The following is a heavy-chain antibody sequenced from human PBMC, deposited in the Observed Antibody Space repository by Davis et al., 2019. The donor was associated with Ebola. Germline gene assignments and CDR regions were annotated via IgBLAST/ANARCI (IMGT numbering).Heavy chain of an antibody. CDR3: ARATVTPYYYYYGMDV. V-gene: IGHV3-74*01. CDR1: GFTFSSYW. Sequence: GSLKISCAASGFTFSSYWMHWVRQAPGKGLVWVSRLNSDGSSTSYADSVKGRFTISRDNSKNTLYLQMNSLRAEDTAVYYCARATVTPYYYYYGMDVWGQGTTVTVSS. J-gene: IGHJ6*02. D-gene: IGHD4-11*01. CDR2: LNSDGSST.